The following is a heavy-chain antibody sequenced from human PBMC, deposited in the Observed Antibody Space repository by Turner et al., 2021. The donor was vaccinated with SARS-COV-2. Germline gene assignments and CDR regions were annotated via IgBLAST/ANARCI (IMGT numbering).Heavy chain of an antibody. J-gene: IGHJ4*02. Sequence: QVQLQESGPGLVKPSQTLSLTCTVSGGYISSGGYYWSWIRQHPGKGLEWIGYIYNSGNTYYTPSLKSRVTISVDSSKNQFSLKLSSVTAADTAVYFCARSSTSSNRFDYWGQGTLVTVSS. CDR2: IYNSGNT. D-gene: IGHD6-13*01. CDR1: GGYISSGGYY. CDR3: ARSSTSSNRFDY. V-gene: IGHV4-31*03.